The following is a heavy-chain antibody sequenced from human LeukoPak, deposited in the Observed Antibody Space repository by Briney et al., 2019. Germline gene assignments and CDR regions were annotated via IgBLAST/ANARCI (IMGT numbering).Heavy chain of an antibody. D-gene: IGHD3-22*01. CDR2: IIPIFGTA. Sequence: GASVKVSCXASGGTFSSYAISWVRQAPGQGLEWMGGIIPIFGTANYAQKFQGRVTITADESTSTAYMELSSLRSEDTAVYYCARSTTAVVVTDSAFDIWGQGTMVTVSS. V-gene: IGHV1-69*13. J-gene: IGHJ3*02. CDR3: ARSTTAVVVTDSAFDI. CDR1: GGTFSSYA.